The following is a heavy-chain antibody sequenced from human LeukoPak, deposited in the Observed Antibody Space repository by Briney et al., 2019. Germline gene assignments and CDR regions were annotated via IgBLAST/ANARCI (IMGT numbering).Heavy chain of an antibody. J-gene: IGHJ4*02. CDR3: ARTNSADY. D-gene: IGHD2-8*01. V-gene: IGHV3-7*04. CDR2: IKQDGSEK. Sequence: PGGSLRLSCTASGFTFSNYWMSWVRQAPGKGLEWVANIKQDGSEKYYVDSVKGRFTISRDNAKNSLYLQMNSLRAEDTAVYYCARTNSADYWGQGTLVTVSS. CDR1: GFTFSNYW.